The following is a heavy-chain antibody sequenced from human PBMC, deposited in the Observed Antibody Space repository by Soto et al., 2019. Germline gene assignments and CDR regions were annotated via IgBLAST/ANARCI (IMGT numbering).Heavy chain of an antibody. J-gene: IGHJ6*02. Sequence: TSETLSLTCTVSGGSIGGGGDYWSWIRQHPGKGLEWIGYIYYSGSTYYNPSLKSRVTISVDTSKNQFSLKLSSVTAADTAVYYCARATADYEGYYYYGMDVWGQGTTVTVSS. CDR3: ARATADYEGYYYYGMDV. V-gene: IGHV4-31*03. CDR1: GGSIGGGGDY. D-gene: IGHD4-17*01. CDR2: IYYSGST.